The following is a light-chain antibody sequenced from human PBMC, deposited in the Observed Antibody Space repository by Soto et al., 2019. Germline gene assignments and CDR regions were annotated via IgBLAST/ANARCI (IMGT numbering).Light chain of an antibody. CDR2: DAS. CDR3: QQYNSYST. CDR1: QSISSW. J-gene: IGKJ1*01. V-gene: IGKV1-5*01. Sequence: DIQMTQSPSTLSASVGDRVTITCRASQSISSWLAWYQQKPGKAPKLLIYDASSLESGVPSRFSGSGSGTEFTLTIISLQPDDVASYYCQQYNSYSTFGQGTKVEIK.